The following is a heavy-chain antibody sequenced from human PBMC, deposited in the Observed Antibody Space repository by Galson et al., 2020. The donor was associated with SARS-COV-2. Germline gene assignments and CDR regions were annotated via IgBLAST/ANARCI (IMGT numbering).Heavy chain of an antibody. V-gene: IGHV3-33*07. D-gene: IGHD2-8*02. J-gene: IGHJ4*02. CDR3: AYIYGGVGDY. Sequence: GESLKISCVASGFSFSNYGMYWVRQAPGKGLEWVAVIWYVGGNKYYADSVKGRFTISRDNSKNTLSLQINSLRAEDTAVYYCAYIYGGVGDYWGQGTLVTVSS. CDR1: GFSFSNYG. CDR2: IWYVGGNK.